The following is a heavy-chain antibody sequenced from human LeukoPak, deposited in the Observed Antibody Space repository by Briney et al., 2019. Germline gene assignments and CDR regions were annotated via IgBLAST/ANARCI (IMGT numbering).Heavy chain of an antibody. J-gene: IGHJ6*02. CDR1: GYTLTELS. V-gene: IGHV1-24*01. CDR3: ATDRGSGAVAGPLPNYYYYYGMDV. D-gene: IGHD6-19*01. CDR2: FDPEDGET. Sequence: ASVKVSCKVSGYTLTELSMHWVRQAPGKGLEWMGGFDPEDGETIYAQKFQGRVTMTEDTSTDTAYMELSSLRSEDTAVYYCATDRGSGAVAGPLPNYYYYYGMDVWGQGTTVTVSS.